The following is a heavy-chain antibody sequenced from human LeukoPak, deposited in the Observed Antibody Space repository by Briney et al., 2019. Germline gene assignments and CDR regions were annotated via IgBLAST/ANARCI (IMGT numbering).Heavy chain of an antibody. CDR2: MNPNSGNT. Sequence: ASVKVSCKASGYTFTSYGISWVRQAPGQGLEWMGWMNPNSGNTGYAQKFQGRVTMTRNTSISTAYMELSSLRSEDTAVYYCARFDSSGCPWGQGTLVTVSS. D-gene: IGHD6-19*01. CDR3: ARFDSSGCP. CDR1: GYTFTSYG. J-gene: IGHJ5*02. V-gene: IGHV1-8*02.